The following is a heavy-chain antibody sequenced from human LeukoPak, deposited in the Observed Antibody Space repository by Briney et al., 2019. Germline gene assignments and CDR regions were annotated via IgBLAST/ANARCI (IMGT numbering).Heavy chain of an antibody. CDR1: GYSISSGYY. Sequence: PSETLSLTCAVSGYSISSGYYWGWIRQPPGKGLEWIGSIYRSGSTYYNPSLKSRVTISVDTSKNQFSLKLSSVTAADTAVYYCARHTYCSGGSCYFDPWGQGTLVTVSS. CDR2: IYRSGST. J-gene: IGHJ5*02. D-gene: IGHD2-15*01. V-gene: IGHV4-38-2*01. CDR3: ARHTYCSGGSCYFDP.